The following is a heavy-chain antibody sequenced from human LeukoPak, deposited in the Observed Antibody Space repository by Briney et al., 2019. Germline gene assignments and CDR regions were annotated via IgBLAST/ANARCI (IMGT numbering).Heavy chain of an antibody. CDR3: ASDSGIYFRNFDY. CDR1: GYTFTSYA. J-gene: IGHJ4*02. D-gene: IGHD1-26*01. CDR2: INTNTGNP. V-gene: IGHV7-4-1*02. Sequence: ASVKVSCNASGYTFTSYAMNWVRQAPGQGLEWMGWINTNTGNPTYAQGSTGRFVFSLDTSVSTAYLQISSLKAEDTAVYYCASDSGIYFRNFDYWGQGTLVTVSS.